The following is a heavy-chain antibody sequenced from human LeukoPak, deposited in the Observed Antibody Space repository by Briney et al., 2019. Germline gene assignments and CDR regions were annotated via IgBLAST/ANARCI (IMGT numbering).Heavy chain of an antibody. CDR1: GYTFTGYY. CDR2: INPNSGGT. J-gene: IGHJ6*02. D-gene: IGHD6-13*01. CDR3: ARLSPSSSWYLLGSPYGMDV. Sequence: ASVKVSCKASGYTFTGYYMHWVRQAPGQGLEWMGWINPNSGGTNYAQKFQGRVTMTRDTSISTAYMELSRLRSDDTAVYYCARLSPSSSWYLLGSPYGMDVWGQGTTVTVSS. V-gene: IGHV1-2*02.